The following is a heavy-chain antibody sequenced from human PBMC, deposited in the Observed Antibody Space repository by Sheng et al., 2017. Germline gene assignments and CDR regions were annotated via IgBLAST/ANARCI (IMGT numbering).Heavy chain of an antibody. D-gene: IGHD3-10*01. CDR2: ISAYNGNT. V-gene: IGHV1-18*01. CDR3: ARDGSRFGELLSYGMDV. Sequence: GAEAKKPGASVKVSCKASGYTFTSYGISWVRQAPGQGLEWMGWISAYNGNTNYAQKLQGRVTMTTGTSTSTAYMELRSLRSDDTAVYYCARDGSRFGELLSYGMDVWGQGTTVTVSS. J-gene: IGHJ6*02. CDR1: GYTFTSYG.